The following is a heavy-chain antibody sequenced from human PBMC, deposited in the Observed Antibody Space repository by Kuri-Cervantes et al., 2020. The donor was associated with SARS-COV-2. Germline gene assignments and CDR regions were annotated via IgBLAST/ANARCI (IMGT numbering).Heavy chain of an antibody. J-gene: IGHJ6*02. CDR2: IYSGGSST. Sequence: GGSLRLSCAASGFTFSSYAMSWVRQAPGKGLGWVSVIYSGGSSTYYADSVKGRFTISRDNSKNTLYLQMNSLRAEDTAVYYCARWHCSSTSRYDNYYYYGMDVWGQGTTVTVSS. V-gene: IGHV3-23*03. CDR1: GFTFSSYA. CDR3: ARWHCSSTSRYDNYYYYGMDV. D-gene: IGHD2-2*01.